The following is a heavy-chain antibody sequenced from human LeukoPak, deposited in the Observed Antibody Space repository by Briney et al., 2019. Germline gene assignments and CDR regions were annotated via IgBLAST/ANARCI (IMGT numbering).Heavy chain of an antibody. V-gene: IGHV3-23*01. CDR2: ISGSGGST. D-gene: IGHD6-13*01. CDR1: GFTFSSYA. J-gene: IGHJ4*02. Sequence: AGGSLRLSCAASGFTFSSYAMSWVRQAPGKGLEWVSAISGSGGSTYYADSVKGRFTISRDNSKNTLYLQMNSLRAEDTAVYYCAKRRGRGIAAAGTFDYWGQGTLVTVSS. CDR3: AKRRGRGIAAAGTFDY.